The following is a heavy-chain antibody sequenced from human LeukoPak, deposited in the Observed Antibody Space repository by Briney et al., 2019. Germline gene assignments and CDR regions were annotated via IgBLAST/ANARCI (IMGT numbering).Heavy chain of an antibody. D-gene: IGHD2-21*01. J-gene: IGHJ6*02. CDR2: INPNTGDT. CDR3: ARDQRSVAASPYGMDV. CDR1: GYTFTGFY. Sequence: GASVKVSCTASGYTFTGFYMHWVRQAPGQGLEWMGWINPNTGDTKYAQKFQGRVTMTRDASISTAYMELSRLRSDDTAVYYCARDQRSVAASPYGMDVWGQGTTVIVSS. V-gene: IGHV1-2*02.